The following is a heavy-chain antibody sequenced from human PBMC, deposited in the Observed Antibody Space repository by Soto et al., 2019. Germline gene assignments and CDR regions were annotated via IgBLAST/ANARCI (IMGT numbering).Heavy chain of an antibody. Sequence: QVQLVESGGGVVQPGRSLRLSCAASGFTFSSYAMHWVRQAPGKGLEWVALISYDGSDKDYADSVKGRFTISRDNSRNTLCLQMNRLRAEDTAVYYCARDYYKYYDSSGYYRSPAYWGQGTLVTVSS. CDR1: GFTFSSYA. CDR2: ISYDGSDK. V-gene: IGHV3-30-3*01. J-gene: IGHJ4*02. CDR3: ARDYYKYYDSSGYYRSPAY. D-gene: IGHD3-22*01.